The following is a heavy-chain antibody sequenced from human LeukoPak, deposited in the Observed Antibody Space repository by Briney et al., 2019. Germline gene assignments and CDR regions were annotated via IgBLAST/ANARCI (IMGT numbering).Heavy chain of an antibody. V-gene: IGHV4-39*07. Sequence: PSETLSLTCTVSGGSISSDNYYWGWIRQPPGKGLEWIGSIYYSGSTYYNPSLKSRVTISVDTSKNQFSLKLSSVTAADTAVYYCARGHCTNAVCSLGPTQAWGQGTLVTVSS. D-gene: IGHD2-8*01. J-gene: IGHJ4*02. CDR2: IYYSGST. CDR3: ARGHCTNAVCSLGPTQA. CDR1: GGSISSDNYY.